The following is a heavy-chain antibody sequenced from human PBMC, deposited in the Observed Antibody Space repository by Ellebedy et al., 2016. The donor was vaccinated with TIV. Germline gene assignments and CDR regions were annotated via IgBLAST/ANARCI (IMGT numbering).Heavy chain of an antibody. Sequence: GESLKISCAASGFTFRNYCMSWVRPAPGKGLEWVANIKQDGSEKNYVDSVKGRFTISRDNAKNALSLQMNSLRAEDTAVYYCAREAINYGTNSYYFDYWGQGTLVAVSS. D-gene: IGHD2-8*01. CDR1: GFTFRNYC. CDR2: IKQDGSEK. V-gene: IGHV3-7*01. CDR3: AREAINYGTNSYYFDY. J-gene: IGHJ4*02.